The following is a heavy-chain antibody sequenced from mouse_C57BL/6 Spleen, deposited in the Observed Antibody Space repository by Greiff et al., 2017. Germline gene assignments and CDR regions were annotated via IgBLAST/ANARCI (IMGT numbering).Heavy chain of an antibody. Sequence: QVQLQQPGAELVRPGTSVKLSCKASGYTFTSYWLHWVKQRPGQGLEWLGVLDPSDSYTNYNQKFKGKATLTVDTSSSTAYMQLSSLTSEDSAVYDCAPYDYDGGYFDDWGQGTTLTVSS. CDR1: GYTFTSYW. CDR2: LDPSDSYT. D-gene: IGHD2-4*01. CDR3: APYDYDGGYFDD. J-gene: IGHJ2*01. V-gene: IGHV1-59*01.